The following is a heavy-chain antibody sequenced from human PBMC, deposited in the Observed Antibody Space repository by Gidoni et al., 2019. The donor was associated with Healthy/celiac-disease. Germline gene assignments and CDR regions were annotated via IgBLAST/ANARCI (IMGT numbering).Heavy chain of an antibody. J-gene: IGHJ4*02. Sequence: EVQLVESGGVVVQPGGSLSLSCAASVFTFDDYTMLWFRQAPGKGRDGVSLISWDGGSTYYADSVKGRFTISRDNSKNSLYLQMNSLRTEDTALDYCAKPLYDSSGYYSNWGQGTLVTVSS. CDR1: VFTFDDYT. V-gene: IGHV3-43*01. D-gene: IGHD3-22*01. CDR2: ISWDGGST. CDR3: AKPLYDSSGYYSN.